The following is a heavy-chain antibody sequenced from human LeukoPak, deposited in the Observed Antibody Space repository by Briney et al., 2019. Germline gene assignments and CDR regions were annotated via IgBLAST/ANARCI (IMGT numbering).Heavy chain of an antibody. D-gene: IGHD3-22*01. CDR3: AHRRDSSGYQYRYWFAP. CDR1: GFSLTTSGVG. V-gene: IGHV2-5*02. J-gene: IGHJ5*02. CDR2: INWDDQK. Sequence: SGPTLVNPTQPLTLTCTFSGFSLTTSGVGGGWIRQPPGKALEWLALINWDDQKVYSPSLQSRLSITKDTSKNQVVLTMTNVDPVDTATYYCAHRRDSSGYQYRYWFAPWGQGTLVTVSS.